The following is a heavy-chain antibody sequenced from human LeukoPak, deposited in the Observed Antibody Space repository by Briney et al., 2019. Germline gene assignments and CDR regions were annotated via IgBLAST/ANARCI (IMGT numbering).Heavy chain of an antibody. CDR1: GGTFSSYA. D-gene: IGHD5-18*01. CDR3: ARGAYSYGNDAFDI. Sequence: SVKVSCKASGGTFSSYAISWVRQAPGQGLGWMGRIIPILGIANYAQKFQGRVTITADKSTSAAYMELSSLRSEDTAVYYCARGAYSYGNDAFDIWGQGTMVTVSS. CDR2: IIPILGIA. V-gene: IGHV1-69*04. J-gene: IGHJ3*02.